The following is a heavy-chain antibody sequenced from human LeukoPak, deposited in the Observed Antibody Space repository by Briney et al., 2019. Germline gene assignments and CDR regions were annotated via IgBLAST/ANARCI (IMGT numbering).Heavy chain of an antibody. J-gene: IGHJ3*02. CDR2: INSDGSST. V-gene: IGHV3-74*01. CDR3: AKDKTLVGIGDAFDI. Sequence: GGSLRLSCAASGFTFSSYWMHWVRQAPGKGLVWVSRINSDGSSTSYADSVKGRFTISRDNSKNTLYLQMNSLRAEDTAVYYCAKDKTLVGIGDAFDIWGQGTMVTVSS. D-gene: IGHD1-26*01. CDR1: GFTFSSYW.